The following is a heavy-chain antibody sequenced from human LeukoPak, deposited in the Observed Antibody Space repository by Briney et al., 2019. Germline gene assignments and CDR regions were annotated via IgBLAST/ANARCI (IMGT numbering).Heavy chain of an antibody. Sequence: GGSLRLSCAASGFTFSSYAMSWVRQAPGKGLEWVSAISGSGGSTYYADSVKGRFTISRDNSKNTLYLQMNSLRAEDTAAYYCAKDRVGVPDAFDIWGQGTMVTVSS. D-gene: IGHD3-3*01. J-gene: IGHJ3*02. CDR2: ISGSGGST. CDR3: AKDRVGVPDAFDI. V-gene: IGHV3-23*01. CDR1: GFTFSSYA.